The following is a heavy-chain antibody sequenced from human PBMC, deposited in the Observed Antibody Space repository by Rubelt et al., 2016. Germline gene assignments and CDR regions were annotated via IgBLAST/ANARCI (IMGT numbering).Heavy chain of an antibody. CDR1: GGTFSSYA. J-gene: IGHJ4*02. V-gene: IGHV1-69*01. CDR3: ASGRSYEPDY. Sequence: QVQLVQSGAEVKKPGSSVKVSCKASGGTFSSYAISWVRQAPGQGLEWMGGIIPSFGTANYAQKFQGRVTSTADESTSAAYMGLSSLRAEDTAVYYCASGRSYEPDYWGQGTLVTVSS. D-gene: IGHD1-26*01. CDR2: IIPSFGTA.